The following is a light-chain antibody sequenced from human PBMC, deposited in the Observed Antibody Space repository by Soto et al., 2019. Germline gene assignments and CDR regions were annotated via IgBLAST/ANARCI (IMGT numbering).Light chain of an antibody. Sequence: DIVMTQSPDSLAVSLGERATINCKSSQSVLYSSNNKNYLAWYQQKPGQPPKLLIYWASTRESGVPDRFSGGGSGTDFTLTISSLQAEDVGVYYCQQYYSTCTFGQGTRLEIK. V-gene: IGKV4-1*01. J-gene: IGKJ5*01. CDR3: QQYYSTCT. CDR2: WAS. CDR1: QSVLYSSNNKNY.